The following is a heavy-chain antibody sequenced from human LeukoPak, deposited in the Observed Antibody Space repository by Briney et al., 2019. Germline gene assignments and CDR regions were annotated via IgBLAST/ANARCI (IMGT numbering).Heavy chain of an antibody. CDR2: ISYDGSNK. Sequence: PGRSLRLSCAASGFTFSSYAMHWVRQAPGKGLEWVAVISYDGSNKYYADSVKGRFTISRDNSKNTLYLQMNSLRAEDTAVYYCAREEFVGQWLVEAPFDYWGQGTLVTASS. CDR1: GFTFSSYA. D-gene: IGHD6-19*01. CDR3: AREEFVGQWLVEAPFDY. J-gene: IGHJ4*02. V-gene: IGHV3-30-3*01.